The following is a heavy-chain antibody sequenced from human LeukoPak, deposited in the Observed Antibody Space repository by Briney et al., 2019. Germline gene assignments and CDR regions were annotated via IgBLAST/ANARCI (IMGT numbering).Heavy chain of an antibody. Sequence: PGGSLRLSCAASGFTFSSYDMHWVRQATGKGLEWVPAIGSAGDTYYPDSVKGRFTISRENARNSFYLQMNSLRAGDTAVYYCARVLNFSRGTVTPLSNWYFDFWGRGTLVTVS. V-gene: IGHV3-13*04. CDR3: ARVLNFSRGTVTPLSNWYFDF. J-gene: IGHJ2*01. D-gene: IGHD4-17*01. CDR1: GFTFSSYD. CDR2: IGSAGDT.